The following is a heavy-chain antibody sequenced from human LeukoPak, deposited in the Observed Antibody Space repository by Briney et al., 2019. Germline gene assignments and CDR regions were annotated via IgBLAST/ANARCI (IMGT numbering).Heavy chain of an antibody. D-gene: IGHD3-16*01. V-gene: IGHV3-49*03. CDR1: GFTFGDYA. CDR2: IRSRLYGGTT. CDR3: TKSRYYDYVWGGS. J-gene: IGHJ5*02. Sequence: GGSLRLSRTTSGFTFGDYAISWFRQAPGKGLEWVCLIRSRLYGGTTEYAASVIGRFTISRDDSKSIAYLQMNSLKTEDTAVYYCTKSRYYDYVWGGSWGQGTLVTVSS.